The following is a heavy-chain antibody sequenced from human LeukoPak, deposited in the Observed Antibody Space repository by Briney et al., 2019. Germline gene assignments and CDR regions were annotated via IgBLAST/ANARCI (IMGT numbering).Heavy chain of an antibody. V-gene: IGHV3-48*03. Sequence: GGSLRLSCAASGFTFSSYEMNWVRQAPGKGLEWVSYISSSGSTIYYADSVKGRFTISRDNAKNSLYLQMNSLRAEDTAVYYCAGDHRGSGWKGATGQRFDYWGQGTLVTVSS. J-gene: IGHJ4*02. D-gene: IGHD6-19*01. CDR3: AGDHRGSGWKGATGQRFDY. CDR2: ISSSGSTI. CDR1: GFTFSSYE.